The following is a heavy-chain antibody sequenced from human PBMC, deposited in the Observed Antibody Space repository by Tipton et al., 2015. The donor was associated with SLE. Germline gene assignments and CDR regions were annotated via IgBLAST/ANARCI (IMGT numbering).Heavy chain of an antibody. V-gene: IGHV3-30*03. Sequence: SLRLSCAASGFIFNRYGMHWVRQAPGKGLEWVAVVSYDGSSKYYADSVMGRFTISRDNSKNTLYLQMSSLRAEDTAVYYCVRTPGYSSGWTLGDYFDYWGQGTLVTVPS. CDR1: GFIFNRYG. J-gene: IGHJ4*02. CDR3: VRTPGYSSGWTLGDYFDY. D-gene: IGHD6-19*01. CDR2: VSYDGSSK.